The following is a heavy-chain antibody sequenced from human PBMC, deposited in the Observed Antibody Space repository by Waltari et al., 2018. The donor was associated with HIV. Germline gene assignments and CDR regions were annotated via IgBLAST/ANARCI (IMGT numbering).Heavy chain of an antibody. Sequence: QEQVVESGGGLVKPGGSLRLSCVASGFSFSDFYMTWIRQAPGRGLEWVSYISTSCRTMYYADSVKGRFTISRDNAKNSLYLQMNSLRAEDTAVYYCARVGSYYKWGYFDYWGQGTLVTVSS. J-gene: IGHJ4*02. CDR2: ISTSCRTM. V-gene: IGHV3-11*01. CDR3: ARVGSYYKWGYFDY. D-gene: IGHD3-10*01. CDR1: GFSFSDFY.